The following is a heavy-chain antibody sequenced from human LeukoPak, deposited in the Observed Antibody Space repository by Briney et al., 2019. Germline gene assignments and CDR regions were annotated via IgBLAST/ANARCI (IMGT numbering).Heavy chain of an antibody. V-gene: IGHV3-23*01. J-gene: IGHJ4*02. Sequence: GGSLRLSCAASGFTFSSYAMSWVRQAPGKGLEWVSAISGSGGSTYYADSVKGRFTISRDNSKNTLYLQMNSLRAEDTAVYYCARTLGYCSSTNCFLTFDYWGQGTLVTVSS. CDR1: GFTFSSYA. CDR3: ARTLGYCSSTNCFLTFDY. D-gene: IGHD2-2*01. CDR2: ISGSGGST.